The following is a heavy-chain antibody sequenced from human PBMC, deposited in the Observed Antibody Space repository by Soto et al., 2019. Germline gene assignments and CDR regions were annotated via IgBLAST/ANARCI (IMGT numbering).Heavy chain of an antibody. D-gene: IGHD4-17*01. Sequence: SGGSLRLSCAASGFTVSSNYMSWVRQAPGKGLEWVSVIYSGGSTYYADSVKGRFTISRDNSKNTLYLQMNSLRAEDTAVYYCARQIYMTTVTYYYYYGMDVWGQGTTVTVSS. J-gene: IGHJ6*02. CDR1: GFTVSSNY. CDR3: ARQIYMTTVTYYYYYGMDV. V-gene: IGHV3-53*01. CDR2: IYSGGST.